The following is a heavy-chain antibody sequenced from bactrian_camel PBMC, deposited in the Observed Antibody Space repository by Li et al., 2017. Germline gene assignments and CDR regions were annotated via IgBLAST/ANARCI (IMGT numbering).Heavy chain of an antibody. Sequence: HVQLVESGGGSVQAGGSLRLSCVAHEYLFTSYCMGWFRQAPGKRHEAVGTKDTVGHIGYADSVKGRFSISTDNAKNTLYLQMNSLKPEDTAVYYCVRGCAQSSCALESKYRGQGTQVTVS. D-gene: IGHD2*01. CDR2: KDTVGHI. J-gene: IGHJ4*01. V-gene: IGHV3S53*01. CDR3: VRGCAQSSCALESKY. CDR1: EYLFTSYC.